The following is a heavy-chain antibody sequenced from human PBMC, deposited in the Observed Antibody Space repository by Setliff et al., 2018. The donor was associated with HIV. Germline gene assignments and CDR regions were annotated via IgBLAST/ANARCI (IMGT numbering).Heavy chain of an antibody. CDR1: GGSISSFY. Sequence: SETLSLTCPVSGGSISSFYWTWIRQPPGKGLEWIGYIYYSGSTNYNPSLKSRLTISVDTSKNQVSLKLSSVTAADTAVYYCARAGSYGWDYWGQGTLVTVSS. CDR3: ARAGSYGWDY. V-gene: IGHV4-59*01. J-gene: IGHJ4*02. D-gene: IGHD3-10*01. CDR2: IYYSGST.